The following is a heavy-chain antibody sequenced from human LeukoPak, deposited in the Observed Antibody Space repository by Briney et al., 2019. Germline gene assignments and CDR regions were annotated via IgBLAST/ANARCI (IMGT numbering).Heavy chain of an antibody. CDR1: GGSISSGGYS. D-gene: IGHD6-19*01. V-gene: IGHV4-30-2*01. Sequence: SQTLSLTCAVSGGSISSGGYSWSWIRQPPGKGLEWIGYIYHSGSTYYNPSLKSRVTISVDTSKNQFSLKLSSVSAADTAVYYCAITIYAYSSGPLGYWGQGTLVTVSS. J-gene: IGHJ4*02. CDR2: IYHSGST. CDR3: AITIYAYSSGPLGY.